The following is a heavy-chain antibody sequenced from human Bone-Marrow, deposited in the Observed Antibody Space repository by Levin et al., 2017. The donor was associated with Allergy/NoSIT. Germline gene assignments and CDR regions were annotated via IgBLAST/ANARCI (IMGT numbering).Heavy chain of an antibody. J-gene: IGHJ6*02. CDR1: GFSLSTIGVS. V-gene: IGHV2-5*02. CDR2: IYWDDDK. D-gene: IGHD3-10*02. CDR3: ARRPMFYGLDV. Sequence: SGPTLVKPTQTLTLTCTFSGFSLSTIGVSVGWIRQPPGMALEWHAHIYWDDDKRYSPSLASRLTITKDSSKNQVVLTMTNMDPVDTATYYCARRPMFYGLDVWGQGTPVTVSS.